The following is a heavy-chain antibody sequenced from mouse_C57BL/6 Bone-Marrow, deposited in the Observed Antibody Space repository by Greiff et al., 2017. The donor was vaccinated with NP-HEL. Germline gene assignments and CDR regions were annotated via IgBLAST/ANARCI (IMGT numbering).Heavy chain of an antibody. CDR3: ARSAYYSNYWRFAY. Sequence: QVHVKQSGAELARPGASVKMSCKASGYTFTSYTMHWVKQRPGQGLEWIGYINPSSGYTKYYQKFKDKATLTADKSSSTAYMQLSSLTSEDSAVYYCARSAYYSNYWRFAYWGQGTLVTVSA. J-gene: IGHJ3*01. CDR2: INPSSGYT. CDR1: GYTFTSYT. D-gene: IGHD2-5*01. V-gene: IGHV1-4*01.